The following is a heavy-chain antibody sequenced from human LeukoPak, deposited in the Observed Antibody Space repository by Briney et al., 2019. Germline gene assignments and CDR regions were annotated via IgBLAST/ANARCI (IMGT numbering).Heavy chain of an antibody. D-gene: IGHD5-12*01. CDR2: ISAYNGNT. CDR3: ARDRSIVATSLDWFDP. V-gene: IGHV1-18*01. Sequence: ASVKVSCKASGYTFTSYGISWVRQAPGQGLEWMGWISAYNGNTNYAQKLQGRVTMTTDTSTSTAYMELRGLRSDDTAVYYCARDRSIVATSLDWFDPWGQGTLVTVSS. J-gene: IGHJ5*02. CDR1: GYTFTSYG.